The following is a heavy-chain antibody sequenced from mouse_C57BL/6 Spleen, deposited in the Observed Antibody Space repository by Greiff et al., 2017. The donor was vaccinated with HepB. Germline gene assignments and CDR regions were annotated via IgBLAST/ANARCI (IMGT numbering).Heavy chain of an antibody. CDR3: ARITTVVATGYFDY. CDR2: IDPEDGET. D-gene: IGHD1-1*01. Sequence: EVQLQQSGAELVKPGASVKLSCTASGFNIKDYYMHWVKQRTEQGLEWIGRIDPEDGETKYAPKFKGKATITADTASNTAYLQLSSLTSEDTAVYYCARITTVVATGYFDYWGQGTTLTVSS. J-gene: IGHJ2*01. V-gene: IGHV14-2*01. CDR1: GFNIKDYY.